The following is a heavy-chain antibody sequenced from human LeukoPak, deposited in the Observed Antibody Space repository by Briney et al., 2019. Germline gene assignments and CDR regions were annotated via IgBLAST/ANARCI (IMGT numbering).Heavy chain of an antibody. D-gene: IGHD5-18*01. CDR2: IFYSGST. J-gene: IGHJ4*02. Sequence: SETLSLTCTVSGGSISSHSWSWIRQPPGKGPEWIGYIFYSGSTNYSPSLKSRVTISVDTSKNQFSLKLSSVTAADAAVYYCARAGYSYGTGYYFDYWGQGALVTVSS. CDR1: GGSISSHS. CDR3: ARAGYSYGTGYYFDY. V-gene: IGHV4-59*11.